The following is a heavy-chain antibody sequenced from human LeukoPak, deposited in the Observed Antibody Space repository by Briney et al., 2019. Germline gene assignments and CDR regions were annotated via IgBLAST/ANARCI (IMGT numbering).Heavy chain of an antibody. CDR3: ARHHRDGYTDH. D-gene: IGHD5-24*01. J-gene: IGHJ4*02. Sequence: SETLSLTCTVSGGSFSITNYYWTWLRQPPGTGLEWNGSIYYDGNTYYYPSLKSRLTISADTYQNQFSLKLSSVTAADTAVYFCARHHRDGYTDHWGQGILVTVSS. CDR1: GGSFSITNYY. CDR2: IYYDGNT. V-gene: IGHV4-39*01.